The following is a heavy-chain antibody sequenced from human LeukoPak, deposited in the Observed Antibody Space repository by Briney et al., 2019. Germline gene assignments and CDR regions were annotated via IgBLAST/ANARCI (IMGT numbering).Heavy chain of an antibody. Sequence: SETLSLTCSVSTDSMTSYYWSWIRQPPGKGLEWIEYIYYTGRANYNPSLKSRVSISVDTSKNQFSLTFSSVTAADTAVYFCARLHLYYDILTPRYFDLWGRGTLVTVSS. CDR2: IYYTGRA. J-gene: IGHJ2*01. D-gene: IGHD3-9*01. CDR1: TDSMTSYY. V-gene: IGHV4-59*08. CDR3: ARLHLYYDILTPRYFDL.